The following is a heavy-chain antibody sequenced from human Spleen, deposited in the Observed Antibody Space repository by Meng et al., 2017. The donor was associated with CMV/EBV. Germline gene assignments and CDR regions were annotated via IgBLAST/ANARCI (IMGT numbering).Heavy chain of an antibody. Sequence: SETLSLTCTVSGGSISSSSYYWGWIRQPPGKGLEWIGSIYYMGNTDYNPSLKSRVTISIDTSKNQFSLRVSSVTAADTAVYYCARDSAWGYYGMDVWGQGTTVTVSS. CDR1: GGSISSSSYY. CDR2: IYYMGNT. J-gene: IGHJ6*02. CDR3: ARDSAWGYYGMDV. D-gene: IGHD3-16*01. V-gene: IGHV4-39*07.